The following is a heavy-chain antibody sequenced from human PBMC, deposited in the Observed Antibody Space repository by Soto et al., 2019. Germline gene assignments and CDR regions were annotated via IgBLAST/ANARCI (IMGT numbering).Heavy chain of an antibody. Sequence: PGESLKISCAASCFTVSSNYMSWFRQSPGKGLEWVSVIYSGGSTYYADSVKGRFTISRDNSKNTLYLQMNSLRAEDTAVYYCARDRKGFDAIDIWGQGTMVTVS. J-gene: IGHJ3*02. V-gene: IGHV3-53*01. CDR3: ARDRKGFDAIDI. CDR2: IYSGGST. CDR1: CFTVSSNY.